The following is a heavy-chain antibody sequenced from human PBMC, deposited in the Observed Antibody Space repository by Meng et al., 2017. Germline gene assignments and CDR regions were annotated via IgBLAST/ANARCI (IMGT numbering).Heavy chain of an antibody. CDR3: AREAVADSNFDY. Sequence: EVQLVESGGGLVKPGGSLRLSCAASGFTFSSYSMNWVRQAPGKGLEWVSSISSSSSYIYYADSVEGRFTISRDNAKNSLYLQMNSLRAEDTAVYYCAREAVADSNFDYWGQGTLVTVSS. CDR1: GFTFSSYS. V-gene: IGHV3-21*01. D-gene: IGHD6-19*01. J-gene: IGHJ4*02. CDR2: ISSSSSYI.